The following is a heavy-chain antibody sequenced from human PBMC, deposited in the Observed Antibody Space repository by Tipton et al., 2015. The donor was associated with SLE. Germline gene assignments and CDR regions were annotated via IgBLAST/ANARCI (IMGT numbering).Heavy chain of an antibody. D-gene: IGHD2-15*01. CDR1: GGSFSGYY. J-gene: IGHJ4*02. V-gene: IGHV4-34*01. CDR2: INHSGST. Sequence: TLSLTCAVYGGSFSGYYWSWIRQPPGKGLEWIGEINHSGSTNYNPSLKSRVTISVDTSKNQFSLKLSSVTAADTAVYYCARETEHVYSRFDYWGQGTLVTVSS. CDR3: ARETEHVYSRFDY.